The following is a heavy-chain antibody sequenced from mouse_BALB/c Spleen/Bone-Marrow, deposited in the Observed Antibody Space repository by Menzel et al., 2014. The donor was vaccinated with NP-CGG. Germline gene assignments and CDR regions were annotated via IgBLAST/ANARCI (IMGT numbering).Heavy chain of an antibody. D-gene: IGHD1-2*01. CDR1: GFDFSRYW. J-gene: IGHJ2*01. V-gene: IGHV4-1*02. CDR2: INPDSSTI. CDR3: ARQGYYGYSDY. Sequence: EVQLQESGGGLVQPGGSLKLSCAASGFDFSRYWMSWVRQAPGKGLEWIGEINPDSSTINYTPSLKDKFIISRDNAKNTLYLQMSNVRSEDTALYYCARQGYYGYSDYWGQGTTLTVSS.